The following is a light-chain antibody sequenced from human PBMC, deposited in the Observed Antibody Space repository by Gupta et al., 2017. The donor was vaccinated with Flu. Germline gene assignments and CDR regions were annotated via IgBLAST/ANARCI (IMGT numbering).Light chain of an antibody. V-gene: IGLV3-21*02. Sequence: SYVLTQPPSVSVAPGQTASTTCGGNNIGSKSVHWYQQRPGQAPVLVVYADSGRPSGIPERFSGSNSGNTASLTISRVEAEDEADYYCQVWDGSLGQVVLGGGTKLTVL. CDR1: NIGSKS. J-gene: IGLJ2*01. CDR2: ADS. CDR3: QVWDGSLGQVV.